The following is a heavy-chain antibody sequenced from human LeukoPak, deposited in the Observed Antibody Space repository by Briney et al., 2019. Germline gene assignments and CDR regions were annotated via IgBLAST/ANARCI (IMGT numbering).Heavy chain of an antibody. CDR1: GGSISSYY. J-gene: IGHJ4*02. D-gene: IGHD5-12*01. V-gene: IGHV4-59*01. CDR3: ARAGFKRGYSGYDPFDY. CDR2: IYYSGST. Sequence: PSETLSLTCTVSGGSISSYYWSWIRQPPGKGLEWIGYIYYSGSTNYNPSLKSRVTISVDTSKNQFSLKLSPVTAADTAVYYCARAGFKRGYSGYDPFDYWGQGTLVTVSS.